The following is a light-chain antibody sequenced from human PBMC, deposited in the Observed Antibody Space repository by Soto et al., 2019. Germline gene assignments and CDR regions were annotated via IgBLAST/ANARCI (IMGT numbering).Light chain of an antibody. CDR3: QHYNTYPWT. Sequence: DIQLTQSPSILSASVGDRVTLTCLASQSISSWLAWYQQKPGKAPNLLIHKASHLESGVPSRFSGSGSGTEFTLTISSLQPGDFATYYCQHYNTYPWTFGQGTKVDI. CDR2: KAS. V-gene: IGKV1-5*03. CDR1: QSISSW. J-gene: IGKJ1*01.